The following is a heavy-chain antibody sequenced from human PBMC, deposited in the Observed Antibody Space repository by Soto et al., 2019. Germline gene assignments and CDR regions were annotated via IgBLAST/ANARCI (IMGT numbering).Heavy chain of an antibody. CDR3: ASSAGDYDFWSGYSTGGMDV. V-gene: IGHV3-30-3*01. Sequence: GGSLRLSCAASGFTFSSYAMHWVRQAPGKGLEWVAVISYDGSNKYYADSVKGRFTISRDNSKNTLYLQMNSLRAEDTAVYYWASSAGDYDFWSGYSTGGMDVWGQGTTVNVSS. CDR1: GFTFSSYA. CDR2: ISYDGSNK. J-gene: IGHJ6*02. D-gene: IGHD3-3*01.